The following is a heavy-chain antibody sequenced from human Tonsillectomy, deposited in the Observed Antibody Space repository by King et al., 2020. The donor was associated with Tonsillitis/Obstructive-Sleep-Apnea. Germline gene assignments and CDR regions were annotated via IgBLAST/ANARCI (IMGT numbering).Heavy chain of an antibody. Sequence: VQLVESGAGVKKPGASVKVSCKASGYTFTDYFIHWVRQAPGQGLEWMGWINPNRGGTNYAQKFQGRVTMTRDTSIRTIYMELSRLRSDDTAVYYCARVAGDGYDLPYYYYGMDVWGQGTTVTVS. CDR2: INPNRGGT. J-gene: IGHJ6*02. V-gene: IGHV1-2*02. CDR3: ARVAGDGYDLPYYYYGMDV. CDR1: GYTFTDYF. D-gene: IGHD5-24*01.